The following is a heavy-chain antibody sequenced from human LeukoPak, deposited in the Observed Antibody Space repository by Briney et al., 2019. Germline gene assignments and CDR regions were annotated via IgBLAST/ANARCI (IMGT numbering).Heavy chain of an antibody. CDR3: ARTTEAHSWRTRYYDYYMDV. CDR1: GGSISSYY. CDR2: IYYSGST. Sequence: SETLCLTCTASGGSISSYYWSWIRQPPGKGLEWIGYIYYSGSTNYNPSLKSRVTISVDTSKNQFSLKLSSVTAADTAVYYCARTTEAHSWRTRYYDYYMDVWGKGTTVTVSS. D-gene: IGHD6-13*01. V-gene: IGHV4-59*01. J-gene: IGHJ6*03.